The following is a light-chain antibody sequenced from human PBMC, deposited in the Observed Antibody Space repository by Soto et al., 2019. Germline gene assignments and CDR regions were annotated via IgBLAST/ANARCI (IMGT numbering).Light chain of an antibody. Sequence: EVVMTQSRATLSVSPGERATLSCRASQSVRSNLVWYQQKSGQAPRLLIYDASTRATGITERFTGSGCGTDFTLSITSLQSEDFALYFCQQCNNWPYTFGLGTKLEIK. CDR2: DAS. J-gene: IGKJ2*01. CDR3: QQCNNWPYT. CDR1: QSVRSN. V-gene: IGKV3-15*01.